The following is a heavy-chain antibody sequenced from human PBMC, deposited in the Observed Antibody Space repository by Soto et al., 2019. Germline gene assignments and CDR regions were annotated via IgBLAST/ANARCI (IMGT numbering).Heavy chain of an antibody. Sequence: LETLSLTCTVSGGSISSYYWSWIRQPPGKGLEWIGYIYYSGSTNYNPSLKSRVTISVDTSKNQFSLKLSSVTAADTAVYYCARLTELQDNWFDPWGQGTLVTVSS. V-gene: IGHV4-59*08. CDR3: ARLTELQDNWFDP. CDR1: GGSISSYY. J-gene: IGHJ5*02. CDR2: IYYSGST. D-gene: IGHD1-7*01.